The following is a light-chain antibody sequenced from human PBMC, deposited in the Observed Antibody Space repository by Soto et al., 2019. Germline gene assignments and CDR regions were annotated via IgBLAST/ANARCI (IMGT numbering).Light chain of an antibody. CDR2: EVS. V-gene: IGKV1-5*03. Sequence: DILLTQSPSTLSASVGDRVTISGLASQSINKWLAWYQHKPGKAPNLLIYEVSTLHSGVPSRFSGSGSGTEFTLTISSLQPDDFATYYCQQYNSYPWTFGQGTKVDIK. CDR3: QQYNSYPWT. CDR1: QSINKW. J-gene: IGKJ1*01.